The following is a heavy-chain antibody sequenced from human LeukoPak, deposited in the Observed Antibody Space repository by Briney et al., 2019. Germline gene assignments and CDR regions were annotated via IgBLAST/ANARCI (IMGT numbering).Heavy chain of an antibody. V-gene: IGHV4-34*01. CDR3: ARRGSGYDLYYYYYYYMDV. D-gene: IGHD5-12*01. Sequence: SETLSLTCAVYGGSFSGYYWSWIRQPPGKGLEWIGEINHSGSTNYNPSLKSRVTISVDTSKNQFSLKLSSVTAADTAVYYCARRGSGYDLYYYYYYYMDVWAREPWSPSP. CDR1: GGSFSGYY. CDR2: INHSGST. J-gene: IGHJ6*03.